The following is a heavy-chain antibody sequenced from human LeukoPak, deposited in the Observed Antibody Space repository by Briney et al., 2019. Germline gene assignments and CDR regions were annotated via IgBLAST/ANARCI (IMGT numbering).Heavy chain of an antibody. CDR2: IYGGGNT. CDR3: ARYTLSYGSGIHNGPYFDY. J-gene: IGHJ4*02. CDR1: GGSINNYY. V-gene: IGHV4-4*07. Sequence: SETLSLTCTVSGGSINNYYRSWIRQSAGKGLEWIGRIYGGGNTNYNPSLKSRVTISVDKSKNQFSLKLSSVTAADTAVYYCARYTLSYGSGIHNGPYFDYWGQGTLVTVSS. D-gene: IGHD3-10*01.